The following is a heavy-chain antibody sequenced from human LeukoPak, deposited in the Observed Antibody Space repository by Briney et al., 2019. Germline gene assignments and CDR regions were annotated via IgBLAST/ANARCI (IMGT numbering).Heavy chain of an antibody. V-gene: IGHV3-64*01. CDR1: GFTFSDYA. CDR2: ISSNGGSI. D-gene: IGHD3-10*01. CDR3: AKSQGISYYYYYMDV. J-gene: IGHJ6*03. Sequence: GGSLRLSCAASGFTFSDYAMHWVRQAPGKELEYVSAISSNGGSIHYANSVKGRFTISRDNSKNTLYLQMNSLRAEDTAVYYCAKSQGISYYYYYMDVWGKGTTVTISS.